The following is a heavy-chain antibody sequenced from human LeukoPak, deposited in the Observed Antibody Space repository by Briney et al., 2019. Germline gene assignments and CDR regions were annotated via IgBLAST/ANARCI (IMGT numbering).Heavy chain of an antibody. V-gene: IGHV4-59*01. CDR2: IYYGGTT. J-gene: IGHJ4*02. D-gene: IGHD2-15*01. CDR1: GASISSSY. CDR3: ARVLGYCSAGSCYPSFDY. Sequence: PSETLSLTCTVSGASISSSYWTWIRQPPGKGLEWIGYIYYGGTTNYNPSLKSRVTISVDTSKNQFSLKLSSVTAADTAVYYCARVLGYCSAGSCYPSFDYWGQGTMVTVSS.